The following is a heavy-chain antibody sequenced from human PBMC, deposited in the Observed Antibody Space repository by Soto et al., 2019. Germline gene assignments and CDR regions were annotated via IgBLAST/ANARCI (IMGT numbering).Heavy chain of an antibody. CDR2: IYYSGST. CDR1: GGSISSYY. CDR3: AREPGASAPDY. V-gene: IGHV4-59*01. Sequence: ASETLSLTCTVSGGSISSYYWSWIRQPPGKGLEWIGYIYYSGSTNYNPSLKSRVTISVDTSKNQFSLKLSSVTAADTAVYYCAREPGASAPDYWGQGTLVTVPQ. J-gene: IGHJ4*02.